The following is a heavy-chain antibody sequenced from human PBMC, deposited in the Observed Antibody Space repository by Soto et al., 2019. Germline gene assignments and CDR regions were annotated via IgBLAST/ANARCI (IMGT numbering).Heavy chain of an antibody. CDR1: GFTFSGSA. J-gene: IGHJ4*02. Sequence: GGSLRLSCAASGFTFSGSAMHWVRQASGKGLEWVGRIRSKANSYATAYAASVKGRFTISRDDSKNTAYLQMNSLKTEDTAVYYCTSLKDGDYDYTIFGEDYWGQGTLVTVSS. V-gene: IGHV3-73*01. D-gene: IGHD5-12*01. CDR2: IRSKANSYAT. CDR3: TSLKDGDYDYTIFGEDY.